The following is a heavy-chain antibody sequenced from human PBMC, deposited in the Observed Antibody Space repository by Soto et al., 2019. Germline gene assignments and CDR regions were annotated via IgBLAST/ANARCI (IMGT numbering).Heavy chain of an antibody. V-gene: IGHV3-23*01. Sequence: GGSLRLSCAASGFTFSDYAMNWVRQAPGKGLEWVSGISGNGGSASYVDSVKGRFTISRDNSKSTLYLQMNSLRAEDTALYYCAKDWGFFSRAAFDIWGQGTMVTVSS. D-gene: IGHD3-16*01. CDR1: GFTFSDYA. J-gene: IGHJ3*02. CDR3: AKDWGFFSRAAFDI. CDR2: ISGNGGSA.